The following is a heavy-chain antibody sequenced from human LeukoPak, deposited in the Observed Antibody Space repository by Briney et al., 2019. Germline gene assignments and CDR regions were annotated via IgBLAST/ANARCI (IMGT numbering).Heavy chain of an antibody. CDR2: ISGSGNAK. D-gene: IGHD2-2*01. V-gene: IGHV3-48*01. J-gene: IGHJ4*02. Sequence: GGSLRLSCAASGFTFSSYSMNWVRQAPGKGLEWVSYISGSGNAKHYTDSVKGRFTISRDNAKNALYLQMNSLRAEDTAVYFCARDYLYAFDYWGQGTLVTVSS. CDR1: GFTFSSYS. CDR3: ARDYLYAFDY.